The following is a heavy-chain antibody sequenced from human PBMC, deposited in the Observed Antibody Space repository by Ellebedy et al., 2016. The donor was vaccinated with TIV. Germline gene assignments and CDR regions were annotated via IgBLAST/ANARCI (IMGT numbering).Heavy chain of an antibody. CDR1: GFTFNSYW. CDR2: INQDGSDR. J-gene: IGHJ3*02. Sequence: GGSLRLSCAASGFTFNSYWMTWVRQAPGKGLEWVANINQDGSDRYYVDSLKGRFTISRDNAKNSLYLHMNSLRGEDTAVYYCATDGSYGDYRSPTHAFVMWGQGTLVTVSS. D-gene: IGHD4-17*01. V-gene: IGHV3-7*01. CDR3: ATDGSYGDYRSPTHAFVM.